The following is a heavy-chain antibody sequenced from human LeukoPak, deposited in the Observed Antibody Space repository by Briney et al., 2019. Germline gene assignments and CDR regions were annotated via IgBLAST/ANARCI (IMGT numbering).Heavy chain of an antibody. CDR1: GFTFSSYA. Sequence: GGSLRLSCAASGFTFSSYAMNWVRQAPGKGLEWVSYISTSGRTIYYADSVKGRFTISRDNAKNTLYLQMNSLRAEDTAVYYCARVNVCPRCHFDYWGQGTLVTVSS. V-gene: IGHV3-48*04. D-gene: IGHD3-16*01. J-gene: IGHJ4*02. CDR2: ISTSGRTI. CDR3: ARVNVCPRCHFDY.